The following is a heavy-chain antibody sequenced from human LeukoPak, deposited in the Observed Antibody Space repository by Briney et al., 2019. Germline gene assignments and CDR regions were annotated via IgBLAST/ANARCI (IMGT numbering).Heavy chain of an antibody. V-gene: IGHV3-23*01. CDR1: RFIFSSYA. D-gene: IGHD5-12*01. CDR2: ISGSGGST. CDR3: AKDRGPYSGYDSFFDF. Sequence: GGSLRLSCAASRFIFSSYAMSWVRQAPGKGLEWGSGISGSGGSTYYSDSVKGRFTISRDNSKNTLFLQMNSLRAEDTAVYYCAKDRGPYSGYDSFFDFWGQGTLVTVSS. J-gene: IGHJ4*02.